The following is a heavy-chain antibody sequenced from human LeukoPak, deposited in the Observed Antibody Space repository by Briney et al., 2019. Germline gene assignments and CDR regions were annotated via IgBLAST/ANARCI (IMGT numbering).Heavy chain of an antibody. CDR3: ARERCTNGVCFYYYYGMDV. Sequence: ASVTLSCTSSGSTSTSYGISWMRQAPGQGLEWVAWISSYNGNTNYAQKFQGRVTMTRDTSISTAYMELSRLRSDDTAVYYCARERCTNGVCFYYYYGMDVWGQGTTVTVSS. D-gene: IGHD2-8*01. CDR1: GSTSTSYG. CDR2: ISSYNGNT. V-gene: IGHV1-18*01. J-gene: IGHJ6*02.